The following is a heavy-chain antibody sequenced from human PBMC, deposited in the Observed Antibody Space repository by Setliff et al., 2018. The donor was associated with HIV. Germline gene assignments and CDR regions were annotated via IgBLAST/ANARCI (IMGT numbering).Heavy chain of an antibody. D-gene: IGHD7-27*01. Sequence: SETLSLTCSVSGDSISSGAYYWSWIRPHPVQGLEWIGYIFSSGITYYSPSLHSRVTISLDTSKSQFSLNLTSITAAGTAVYYCTRDTGGGGFPMDVWGKGTTVTVSS. J-gene: IGHJ6*03. V-gene: IGHV4-31*03. CDR1: GDSISSGAYY. CDR3: TRDTGGGGFPMDV. CDR2: IFSSGIT.